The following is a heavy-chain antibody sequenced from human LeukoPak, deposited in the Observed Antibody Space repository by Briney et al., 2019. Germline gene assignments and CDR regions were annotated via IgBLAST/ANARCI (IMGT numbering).Heavy chain of an antibody. D-gene: IGHD6-19*01. CDR2: IIPIPGIV. CDR1: GGTFGSYG. Sequence: ASVKVSCKASGGTFGSYGISWVRPAPGQGLEWMGRIIPIPGIVNYAQKFQGRVTITADKSTSTAYMELSSLRSEDTAVYYCARARRGWYGLYYFDYWGQGILVTVSS. J-gene: IGHJ4*02. CDR3: ARARRGWYGLYYFDY. V-gene: IGHV1-69*04.